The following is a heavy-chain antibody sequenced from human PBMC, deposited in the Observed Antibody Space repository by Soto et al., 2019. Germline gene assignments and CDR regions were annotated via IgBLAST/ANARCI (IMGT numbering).Heavy chain of an antibody. V-gene: IGHV4-39*01. Sequence: SETLSLTCTVSGGSISSSSYYWGWIRQPPGKGLEWIGSIYYSGSTYYNPSLKSRVTISVDTSKNQFSLKLSSVTAADTAVYYCARRVTMVRGVSYHYYYGMDVWGQGTTVTVSS. CDR3: ARRVTMVRGVSYHYYYGMDV. D-gene: IGHD3-10*01. CDR2: IYYSGST. CDR1: GGSISSSSYY. J-gene: IGHJ6*02.